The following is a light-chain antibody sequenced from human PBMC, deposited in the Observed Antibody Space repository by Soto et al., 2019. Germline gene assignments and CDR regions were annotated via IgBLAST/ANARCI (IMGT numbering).Light chain of an antibody. CDR2: GAS. CDR1: QSVSSY. Sequence: EIVLTQSPATLSLSPGERATLSCGASQSVSSYLAWYQQKPGQAPRLLIYGASTRATGIPARFSGSGSGTEFTLTISSLQSEDFAVYYCQQYYDWPPWTFGQGTKVDIK. CDR3: QQYYDWPPWT. V-gene: IGKV3-15*01. J-gene: IGKJ1*01.